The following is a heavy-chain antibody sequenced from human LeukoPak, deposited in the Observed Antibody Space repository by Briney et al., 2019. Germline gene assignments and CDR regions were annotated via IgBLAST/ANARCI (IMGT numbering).Heavy chain of an antibody. V-gene: IGHV1-18*01. CDR3: VRDAERGYSYGSDY. Sequence: SVTVSCKASGYTFSSYGITWVRQAPGQGLEWMGWIKAYNGNTNYAQKLQGRVTITTDTSTSTAYMELRSLRSDDTAVYYCVRDAERGYSYGSDYWGQGTLLTVSS. J-gene: IGHJ4*02. CDR1: GYTFSSYG. D-gene: IGHD5-18*01. CDR2: IKAYNGNT.